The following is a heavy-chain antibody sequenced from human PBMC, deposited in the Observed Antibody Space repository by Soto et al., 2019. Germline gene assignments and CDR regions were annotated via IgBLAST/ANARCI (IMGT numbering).Heavy chain of an antibody. J-gene: IGHJ4*02. CDR3: AYDKDSSGWYNLDY. D-gene: IGHD6-19*01. Sequence: ASVKVSCKASGYTFTGYYMHWVRQAPGQGLEWMGWINPNSGGTNYAQKFQGWVTMTRDTSISTAYMELSRLRSDDTAVYYCAYDKDSSGWYNLDYWGQGTLVTVS. CDR2: INPNSGGT. V-gene: IGHV1-2*04. CDR1: GYTFTGYY.